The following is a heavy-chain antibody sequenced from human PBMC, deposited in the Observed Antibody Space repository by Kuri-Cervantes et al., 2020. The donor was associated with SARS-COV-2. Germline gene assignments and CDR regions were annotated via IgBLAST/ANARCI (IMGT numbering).Heavy chain of an antibody. V-gene: IGHV4-39*01. CDR1: GGSISSSSYY. CDR3: AGNIVVVPAAIGNDAFDI. CDR2: IYYSGST. D-gene: IGHD2-2*01. J-gene: IGHJ3*02. Sequence: ESLKISCTVSGGSISSSSYYWGWIRQPPGKGLEWIGSIYYSGSTYYNPSLKNRVTISVDTSKNQFSLKLSSVTAADTAVYYCAGNIVVVPAAIGNDAFDIWGQGTMVTVSS.